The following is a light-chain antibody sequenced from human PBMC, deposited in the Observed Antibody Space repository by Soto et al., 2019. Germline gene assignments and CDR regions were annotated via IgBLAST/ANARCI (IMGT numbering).Light chain of an antibody. CDR2: AAT. CDR3: QHLNAYPIT. V-gene: IGKV1-9*01. CDR1: QGVSSY. Sequence: DIQLTQSPSFLSASAGDRVTITCRASQGVSSYLAWYQQKPAKAPKLLIYAATTLQSGVPSRFSGSGSGTEFTLTISSLQPEDFATYYCQHLNAYPITFGGGTKVEIK. J-gene: IGKJ4*01.